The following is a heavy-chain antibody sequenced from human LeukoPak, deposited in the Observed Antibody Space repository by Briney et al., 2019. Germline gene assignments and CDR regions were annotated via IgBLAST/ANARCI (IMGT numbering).Heavy chain of an antibody. CDR1: GGSIGSYY. V-gene: IGHV4-59*01. CDR2: IYYSGST. J-gene: IGHJ6*03. Sequence: PSETLSLTCTVSGGSIGSYYWSWIRQPPGKALEWIGYIYYSGSTNYNPSLKSRVTISVDTSKYQFSLKLISVTAADTAVYYCARVSYSYYYYYMDVWGKGTTVTVSS. D-gene: IGHD2-15*01. CDR3: ARVSYSYYYYYMDV.